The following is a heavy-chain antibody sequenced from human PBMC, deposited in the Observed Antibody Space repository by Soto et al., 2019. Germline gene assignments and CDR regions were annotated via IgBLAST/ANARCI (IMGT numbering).Heavy chain of an antibody. D-gene: IGHD3-10*01. J-gene: IGHJ4*02. CDR1: GGSISSGDYY. CDR2: IYYRGST. V-gene: IGHV4-31*03. Sequence: QVQLQESGPGLVKPSQTLSLTCTVSGGSISSGDYYWSWIRQHPGKGLEYIGYIYYRGSTYYNPSLKSRVTISIDTSKNQFSLNLSSVTAADTAVYYCAREKIGDSGNYGPYSFDYWGQGTLVTVSS. CDR3: AREKIGDSGNYGPYSFDY.